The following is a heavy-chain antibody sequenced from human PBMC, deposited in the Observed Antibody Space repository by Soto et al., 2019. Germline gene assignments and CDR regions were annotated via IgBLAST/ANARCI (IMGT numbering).Heavy chain of an antibody. CDR1: GFNFDDYA. CDR3: AKAYCGADCYFDY. V-gene: IGHV3-9*01. Sequence: PGGSLRLSCAASGFNFDDYAMHWVRQAPGKGLEWVAGIRWNSGGIHYADSVKGRFTISRDNAKNSLYLQMNSLRSEDTALYYCAKAYCGADCYFDYWGQGTLVTVSS. CDR2: IRWNSGGI. D-gene: IGHD2-21*02. J-gene: IGHJ4*02.